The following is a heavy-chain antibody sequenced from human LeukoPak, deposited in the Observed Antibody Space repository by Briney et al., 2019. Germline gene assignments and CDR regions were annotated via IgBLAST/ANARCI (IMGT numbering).Heavy chain of an antibody. Sequence: GGSLRLSCAASGFTFSSYNMNWVRQAPGKGLEWVSVIFGGGPTHYADSVKGRFTISRDNSKNTLYLQMNSLRVEDTAVYYCILATIGRSLDYWGQGTLVTVSP. CDR3: ILATIGRSLDY. D-gene: IGHD5-12*01. J-gene: IGHJ4*02. CDR2: IFGGGPT. V-gene: IGHV3-53*01. CDR1: GFTFSSYN.